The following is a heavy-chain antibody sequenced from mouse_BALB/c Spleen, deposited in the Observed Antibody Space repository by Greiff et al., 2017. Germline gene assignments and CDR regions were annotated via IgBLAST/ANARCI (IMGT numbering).Heavy chain of an antibody. J-gene: IGHJ3*01. CDR2: INPNNGGT. CDR1: GYTFTDYN. Sequence: EVQLQQSGPELVKPGASVKIPCKASGYTFTDYNMDWVKQSHGKSLEWIGDINPNNGGTIYNQKFKGKATLTVDKSSSTAYMELRSLTSEDTAVYYCARWYYGSSYPFAYWGQGTLVTVSA. CDR3: ARWYYGSSYPFAY. V-gene: IGHV1-18*01. D-gene: IGHD1-1*01.